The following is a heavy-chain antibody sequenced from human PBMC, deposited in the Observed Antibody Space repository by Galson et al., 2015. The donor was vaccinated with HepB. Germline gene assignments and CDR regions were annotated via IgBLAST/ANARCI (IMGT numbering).Heavy chain of an antibody. CDR1: GGSFSGYY. D-gene: IGHD3-22*01. V-gene: IGHV4-34*01. CDR3: ARGYDSSGYYRSRLDN. Sequence: ETLSLTCAVYGGSFSGYYWTWIRQPPGKGLEWIGEINDSGSTNYNPSLKSRVTISVDKADKQFSLKLSSVTAADTAVYYCARGYDSSGYYRSRLDNWGQGTLVTVSS. CDR2: INDSGST. J-gene: IGHJ4*02.